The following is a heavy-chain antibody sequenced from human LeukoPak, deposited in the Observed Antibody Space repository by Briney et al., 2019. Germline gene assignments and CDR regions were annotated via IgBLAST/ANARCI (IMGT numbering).Heavy chain of an antibody. J-gene: IGHJ4*02. CDR1: GFSLSSTW. CDR3: TTDMLLWFGELLFDFDY. D-gene: IGHD3-10*01. V-gene: IGHV3-15*01. Sequence: PGGSLRLSCVVSGFSLSSTWMSWVRQTPGKGLEWVGRIKNKNEGEATDYAAPVKGRFTISRDDSKNTLYLQMNSLKTEDTAVYYCTTDMLLWFGELLFDFDYWGQGTLVTVSS. CDR2: IKNKNEGEAT.